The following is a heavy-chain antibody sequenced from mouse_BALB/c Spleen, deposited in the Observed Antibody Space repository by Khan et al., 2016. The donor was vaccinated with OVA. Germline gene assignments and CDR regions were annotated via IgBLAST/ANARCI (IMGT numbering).Heavy chain of an antibody. J-gene: IGHJ3*01. CDR2: IFPGTGTT. V-gene: IGHV1S132*01. CDR3: ARSYCGNYEFAY. Sequence: QVRLQQSGAELVKPGASVKLSCKTSGYTFTSYWIQWVKQRPGQGLGWIGQIFPGTGTTDYNENFKGKATLTIDTSSTTAYMQLSSLTSEDAAVYCCARSYCGNYEFAYWGQGTLVTVSA. D-gene: IGHD2-1*01. CDR1: GYTFTSYW.